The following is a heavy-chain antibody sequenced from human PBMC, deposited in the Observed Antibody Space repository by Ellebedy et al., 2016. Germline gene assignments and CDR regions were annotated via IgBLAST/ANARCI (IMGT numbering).Heavy chain of an antibody. J-gene: IGHJ6*02. V-gene: IGHV4-30-2*01. CDR2: IYHSGST. CDR3: ARDRAMDV. Sequence: SETLSLXXAVSGGSISSGGYSWSWIRQPPGKGLEWIGYIYHSGSTYYNPSLKSRVTISVDKSKNQFSLKLSSVTAADTAVYYCARDRAMDVWGQGTTVTVSS. CDR1: GGSISSGGYS.